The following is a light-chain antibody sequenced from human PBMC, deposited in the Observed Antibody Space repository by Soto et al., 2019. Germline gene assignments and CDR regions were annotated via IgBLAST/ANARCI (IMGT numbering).Light chain of an antibody. Sequence: QSALTQPAPVSGSPGQSITISCTGTSSDVAGYNFVSWYQQHPGKAPKLIIYDVSYRPSGVSSRFFGSKSGNTASLTISGLQAEDEADYYCKSYTSINTYVFGTGTKLTVL. J-gene: IGLJ1*01. CDR2: DVS. CDR3: KSYTSINTYV. CDR1: SSDVAGYNF. V-gene: IGLV2-14*01.